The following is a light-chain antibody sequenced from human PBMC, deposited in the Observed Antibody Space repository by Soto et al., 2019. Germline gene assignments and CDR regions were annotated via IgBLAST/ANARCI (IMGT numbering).Light chain of an antibody. V-gene: IGKV3-20*01. CDR3: QQYGNSPLT. CDR2: GAS. Sequence: ETVLTQSPGTLSLSPGERATLSCRASQSVSSSYLAWYQQKPGQAPRLLIYGASSRATGIPDRFSGSGSGTDLPLTISRLGPEDFAVYYCQQYGNSPLTFGPGTKVEIK. CDR1: QSVSSSY. J-gene: IGKJ3*01.